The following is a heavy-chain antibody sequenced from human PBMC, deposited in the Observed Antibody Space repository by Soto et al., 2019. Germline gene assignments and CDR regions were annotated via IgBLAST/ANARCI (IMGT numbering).Heavy chain of an antibody. Sequence: EVQLVESGGGLVKPGGSLRLSCAGSGFTFSSYTMNWVRQAPGRGLEWVSSISSYSSYIYYADSVKGRFTISSDNAKNSLHLQMNSLRAEDTAVYYCASPKVGAFDIWGQGTMVTVSS. D-gene: IGHD1-26*01. V-gene: IGHV3-21*01. CDR2: ISSYSSYI. CDR3: ASPKVGAFDI. J-gene: IGHJ3*02. CDR1: GFTFSSYT.